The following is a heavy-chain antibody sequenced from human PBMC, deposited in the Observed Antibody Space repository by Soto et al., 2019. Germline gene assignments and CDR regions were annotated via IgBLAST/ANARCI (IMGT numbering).Heavy chain of an antibody. CDR3: ARGQQLVRFDY. Sequence: QVQLQQWGAGLLKPSETLSLTCAVYGGSFSGYYWSWIRQPPGKGLEWIGEINHSGSTNYNPSLKSRVTISVDTSKNQFPLKLSSVTAADTAVYYCARGQQLVRFDYWGQGTLVTVSS. D-gene: IGHD6-13*01. CDR2: INHSGST. CDR1: GGSFSGYY. V-gene: IGHV4-34*01. J-gene: IGHJ4*02.